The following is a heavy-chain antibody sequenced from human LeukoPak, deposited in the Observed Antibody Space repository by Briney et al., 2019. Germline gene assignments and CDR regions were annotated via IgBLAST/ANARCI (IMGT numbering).Heavy chain of an antibody. J-gene: IGHJ5*02. V-gene: IGHV4-34*01. CDR1: GGSFSGYY. CDR2: INHSGST. Sequence: PSETLSLTCAVYGGSFSGYYWSWIRQPPGKGLEWIGEINHSGSTNYNPSLKSRVTISVDTSKNQFSLKLSSVTAADTAVYYCARVPYWSDPWGQGTLATVSS. CDR3: ARVPYWSDP.